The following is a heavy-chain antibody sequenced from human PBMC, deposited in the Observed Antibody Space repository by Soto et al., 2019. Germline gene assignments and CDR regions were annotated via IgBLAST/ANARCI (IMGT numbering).Heavy chain of an antibody. Sequence: ASVKVSCKASGYTFTAFYMNWVRQAPGQRLEWMGWVNPNTGVTKYAQKFQGRVTMTRDTSINTAYMELSGLTSDDTAVYYCTTLRLDPWGQGTLVTVSS. CDR1: GYTFTAFY. V-gene: IGHV1-2*02. CDR2: VNPNTGVT. J-gene: IGHJ5*02. CDR3: TTLRLDP. D-gene: IGHD3-9*01.